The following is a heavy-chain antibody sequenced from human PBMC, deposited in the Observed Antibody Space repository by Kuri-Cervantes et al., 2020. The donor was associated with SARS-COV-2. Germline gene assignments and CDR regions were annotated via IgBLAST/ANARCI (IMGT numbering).Heavy chain of an antibody. CDR2: IIGMTGTV. D-gene: IGHD1-7*01. CDR1: GGTFSSYA. Sequence: GGSLRLSCKASGGTFSSYATSWVRLAPGQGPEWMGRIIGMTGTVHYAQNFKDRVTITADASTSTAYMELSSLRSEDTAVYYCAREGGRYNWNFRVFGWGQGTVVTVSS. CDR3: AREGGRYNWNFRVFG. J-gene: IGHJ4*02. V-gene: IGHV1-69*11.